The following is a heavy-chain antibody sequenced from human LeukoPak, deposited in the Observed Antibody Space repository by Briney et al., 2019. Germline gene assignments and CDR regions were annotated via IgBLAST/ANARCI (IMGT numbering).Heavy chain of an antibody. Sequence: GESLNISCKGSGYMFTSYWISWWRQMPGKGLEWMGIIYPGDSDTRYSPSFQGQVTISADKSISTAYLQWSSLKDSDTDMYYCARREGSGWGLYYFDYWGQGTLVTVSS. CDR3: ARREGSGWGLYYFDY. J-gene: IGHJ4*02. V-gene: IGHV5-51*01. D-gene: IGHD6-19*01. CDR1: GYMFTSYW. CDR2: IYPGDSDT.